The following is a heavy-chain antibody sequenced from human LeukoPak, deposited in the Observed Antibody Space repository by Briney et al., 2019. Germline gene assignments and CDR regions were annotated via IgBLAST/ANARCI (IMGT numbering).Heavy chain of an antibody. D-gene: IGHD1-7*01. Sequence: SETLSLTCAVYEVSFSGYYWSWIRQPPGKGLEWIGEIYHSGSTNYNPSLKSRVTISVDTSKNQFSLKLSSVTAADTAVYYCAREGTYWGQGTLVTVSS. CDR2: IYHSGST. CDR3: AREGTY. V-gene: IGHV4-34*01. CDR1: EVSFSGYY. J-gene: IGHJ4*02.